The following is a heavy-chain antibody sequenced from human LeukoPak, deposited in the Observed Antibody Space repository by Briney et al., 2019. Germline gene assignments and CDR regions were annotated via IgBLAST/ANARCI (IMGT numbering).Heavy chain of an antibody. J-gene: IGHJ6*02. Sequence: SETLSLTCAVYGGSFSGYYWSWIRQPPGKGLEWIGEITHSGSTNYDPSLRSRVTISVDTSNNHFSLKLNSVTAADTAAYYCARGLTNMDVWGQGTTVTVSS. CDR2: ITHSGST. CDR1: GGSFSGYY. D-gene: IGHD4-11*01. V-gene: IGHV4-34*01. CDR3: ARGLTNMDV.